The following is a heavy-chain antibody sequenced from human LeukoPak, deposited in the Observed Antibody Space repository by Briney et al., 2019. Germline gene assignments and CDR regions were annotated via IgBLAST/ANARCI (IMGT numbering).Heavy chain of an antibody. CDR2: ISSSSYI. D-gene: IGHD6-6*01. J-gene: IGHJ4*02. Sequence: GGSLRLSCAASGFTFSSYSMNWVRQAPGKGLEWVSSISSSSYIYYADSVKGRFTISRDNAKNSLYLQMNSLRAEDTAVYYCASTHRGSYYFDYWGQGTLVTVSS. CDR1: GFTFSSYS. CDR3: ASTHRGSYYFDY. V-gene: IGHV3-21*01.